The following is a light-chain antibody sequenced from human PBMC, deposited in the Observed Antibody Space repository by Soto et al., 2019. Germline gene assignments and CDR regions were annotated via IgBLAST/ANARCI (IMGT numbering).Light chain of an antibody. CDR1: SSDVGSYNL. CDR3: CSYAGSSTSLVV. CDR2: EGS. Sequence: QPVLTQPASVSGSPGQSITISCTGTSSDVGSYNLVSWYQQHPGKAPKLMIYEGSKRPSGVSNRFSGSKSGNTASLTISGLQAEDEADYYCCSYAGSSTSLVVFGGGTKVTVL. J-gene: IGLJ2*01. V-gene: IGLV2-23*01.